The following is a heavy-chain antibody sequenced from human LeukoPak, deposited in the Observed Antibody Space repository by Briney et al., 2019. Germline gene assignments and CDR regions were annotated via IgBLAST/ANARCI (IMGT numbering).Heavy chain of an antibody. J-gene: IGHJ4*02. V-gene: IGHV4-59*01. Sequence: SETLSLTCTVSGGSISSYYWSWTRQTPGKGLEWIGYISHSGSTNYNPSLKSRVTISADTSKTQFSLNLSSVTAADTAVYYCARLRIVGATLYFDYWGQGIRVTVSS. CDR3: ARLRIVGATLYFDY. CDR1: GGSISSYY. CDR2: ISHSGST. D-gene: IGHD1-26*01.